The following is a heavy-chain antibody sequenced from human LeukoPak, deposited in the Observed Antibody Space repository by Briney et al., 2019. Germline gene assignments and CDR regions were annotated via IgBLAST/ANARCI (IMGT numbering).Heavy chain of an antibody. CDR3: AKGAWLGF. J-gene: IGHJ4*02. V-gene: IGHV3-33*03. Sequence: PGGSLRLSCAASGFTFSSYGMHWVRQAPGKGLEWVAVIWYDGSNKYYADSVKGRFTISRDKSKNTLYLQMNSLRAGDTAVYYCAKGAWLGFWGQGTLVTVSS. D-gene: IGHD5-24*01. CDR2: IWYDGSNK. CDR1: GFTFSSYG.